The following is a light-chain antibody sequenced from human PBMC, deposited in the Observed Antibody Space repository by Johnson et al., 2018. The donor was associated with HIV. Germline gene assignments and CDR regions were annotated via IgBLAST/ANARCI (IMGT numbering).Light chain of an antibody. Sequence: QSVLTQPPSVSAAPGQKVTISCSGSSSNIGNSYVSWYQQLPGTAPKLLIYDNNKRPSGIPDRFSGSKSGTSATLGITGLQTGDEADYYCGTWGGVFGTGTKVTVL. CDR1: SSNIGNSY. J-gene: IGLJ1*01. V-gene: IGLV1-51*01. CDR3: GTWGGV. CDR2: DNN.